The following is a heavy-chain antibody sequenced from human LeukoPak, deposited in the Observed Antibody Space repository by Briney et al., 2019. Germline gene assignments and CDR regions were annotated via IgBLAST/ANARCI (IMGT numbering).Heavy chain of an antibody. J-gene: IGHJ4*02. CDR3: ARRGGSSIWSLMYYVES. Sequence: GGSLRPSSADCGFSLISKLMICIRQAPGKGLEWVANIKQDASEKYYVDSVKGRFTISRDNAKNSLYLQLNSLRAEDTAVYYCARRGGSSIWSLMYYVESLCQGTLVTVSS. V-gene: IGHV3-7*01. CDR2: IKQDASEK. CDR1: GFSLISKL. D-gene: IGHD6-13*01.